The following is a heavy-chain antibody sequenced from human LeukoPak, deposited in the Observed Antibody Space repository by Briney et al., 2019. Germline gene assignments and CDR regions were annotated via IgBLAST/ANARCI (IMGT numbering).Heavy chain of an antibody. D-gene: IGHD5-18*01. CDR1: GGSFSGYY. CDR3: ARHVGLYSYGRGGFDY. J-gene: IGHJ4*02. CDR2: INHSGST. V-gene: IGHV4-34*01. Sequence: PSETLSLTCAVYGGSFSGYYWSWIRQPPGKGLEWIGEINHSGSTNYNPSLKSRVTISVDTSKNQFSLKLSSVTAADTAVYYCARHVGLYSYGRGGFDYWGQGTLVTVSS.